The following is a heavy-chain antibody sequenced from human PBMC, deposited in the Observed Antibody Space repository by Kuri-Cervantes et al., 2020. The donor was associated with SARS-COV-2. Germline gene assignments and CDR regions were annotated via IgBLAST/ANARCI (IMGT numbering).Heavy chain of an antibody. J-gene: IGHJ4*02. V-gene: IGHV3-74*01. CDR1: GFTFSSYW. D-gene: IGHD2-15*01. CDR2: INSDGSST. CDR3: ANGYWSGGSCYSAPLY. Sequence: GEPLKISCAASGFTFSSYWMHWVRQAPGKGLVWVSRINSDGSSTSYADSVKGRFTISRDNAKNTLYLQMNSLRAEDTAVYDCANGYWSGGSCYSAPLYWGQGTLVTVSS.